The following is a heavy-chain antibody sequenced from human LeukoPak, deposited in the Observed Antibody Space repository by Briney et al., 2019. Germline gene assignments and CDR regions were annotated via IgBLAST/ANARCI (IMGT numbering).Heavy chain of an antibody. CDR1: GFTFSSYA. D-gene: IGHD3-10*01. CDR2: ISGSGGST. CDR3: AKAPLLLWFGELSPGIDY. Sequence: GGSLRLSCAASGFTFSSYAMSWVRQAPGKGLEWVSAISGSGGSTYYADSVKGRFTISRDDSKNTLYLQMNSLRAEDTAVYYCAKAPLLLWFGELSPGIDYWGQGTLVTVSS. J-gene: IGHJ4*02. V-gene: IGHV3-23*01.